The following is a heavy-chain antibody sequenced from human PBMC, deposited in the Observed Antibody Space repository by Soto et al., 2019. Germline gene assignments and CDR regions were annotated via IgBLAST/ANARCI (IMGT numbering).Heavy chain of an antibody. V-gene: IGHV3-21*01. CDR2: ISSRNNDM. CDR3: ARDVDGGFCGA. Sequence: EVQLVESGGGLVKPGGSLRLSCAASGFTFSSYSMNWVRQAPGKGLEWVSTISSRNNDMYYVDSVKGPFTIARDNARNSIDLQMNSLDADDSAVLYCARDVDGGFCGAWGQGTLVTVSS. CDR1: GFTFSSYS. J-gene: IGHJ5*02. D-gene: IGHD2-21*01.